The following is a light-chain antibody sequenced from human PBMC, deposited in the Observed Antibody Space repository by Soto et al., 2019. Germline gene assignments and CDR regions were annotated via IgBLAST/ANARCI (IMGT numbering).Light chain of an antibody. J-gene: IGKJ1*01. V-gene: IGKV2D-29*02. CDR2: EVS. Sequence: DLVMTQTPLSLSVTPGQPASISCKSSQSLLHSDGKTYLDWYLQKPGQSPQLLMYEVSNRFSGVPERFSGSGSGTDFTLEISRVEAEDVGLYSCLQTKQLPLTFGHGTKVDVK. CDR3: LQTKQLPLT. CDR1: QSLLHSDGKTY.